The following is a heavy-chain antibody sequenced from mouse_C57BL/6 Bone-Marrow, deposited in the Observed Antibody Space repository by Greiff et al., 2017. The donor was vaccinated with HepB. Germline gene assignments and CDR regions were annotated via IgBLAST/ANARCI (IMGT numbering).Heavy chain of an antibody. CDR3: AREWLFIMGAMDY. V-gene: IGHV1-80*01. CDR1: GYAFSSYW. Sequence: VQLQQSGAELVKPGASVKISCKASGYAFSSYWMNWVKQRPGKGLEWIGQIYPGDGETNYNGQFKGKATLTADKSSSTAYMQLSSLTSEDSAVYFCAREWLFIMGAMDYWGQGTSVTVSS. CDR2: IYPGDGET. J-gene: IGHJ4*01. D-gene: IGHD1-1*01.